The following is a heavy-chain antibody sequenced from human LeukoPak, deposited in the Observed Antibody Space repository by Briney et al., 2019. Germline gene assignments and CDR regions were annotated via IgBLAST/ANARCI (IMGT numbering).Heavy chain of an antibody. CDR3: ARGGAARLHFQN. J-gene: IGHJ1*01. CDR2: IYHSGST. Sequence: IRQPPGXGXXWIGYIYHSGSTNYNPSLQSRVTISVDTSKNQFSLNLNSVTAADTAVYYCARGGAARLHFQNWGQGTLVTVSS. V-gene: IGHV4-59*01. D-gene: IGHD6-6*01.